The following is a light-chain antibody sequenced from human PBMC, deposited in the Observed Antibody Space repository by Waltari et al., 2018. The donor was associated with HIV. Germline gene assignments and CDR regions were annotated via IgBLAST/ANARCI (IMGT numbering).Light chain of an antibody. J-gene: IGLJ3*02. Sequence: QSALTQSASVSGSPGQSITISCTGTSSDVGSYNLVSWYQQHPGKAPKVMIYEVSKRPSGVCNRFSGSKAGNTASLTISGLQAEDEADYYCCSYAGSSTFWVFGGGTKLTVL. CDR2: EVS. CDR1: SSDVGSYNL. V-gene: IGLV2-23*02. CDR3: CSYAGSSTFWV.